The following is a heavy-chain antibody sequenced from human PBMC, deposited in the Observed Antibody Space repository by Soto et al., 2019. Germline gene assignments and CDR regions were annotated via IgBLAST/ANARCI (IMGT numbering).Heavy chain of an antibody. CDR3: APSNSPYYYYGMDV. Sequence: GGSLRLSCAASGFTFSSYSMNWVRQAPGKGLEWVSYISSSSSTIYYADSVKGRFTISRDNAKNSLYLQMNSLRDEDTAVYYCAPSNSPYYYYGMDVWGQGTTVTVSS. D-gene: IGHD4-4*01. J-gene: IGHJ6*02. V-gene: IGHV3-48*02. CDR2: ISSSSSTI. CDR1: GFTFSSYS.